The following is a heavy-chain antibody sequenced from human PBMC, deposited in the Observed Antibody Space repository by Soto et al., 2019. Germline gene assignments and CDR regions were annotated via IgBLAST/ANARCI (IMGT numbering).Heavy chain of an antibody. J-gene: IGHJ3*02. V-gene: IGHV1-24*01. Sequence: ASVQVSCKVSGYTLTELSMHWVRQAPGKGLEWMGGFDPEDGETIYAQKFQGRVTMTEDTSTDTAYMELSSLRSEDTAVYYCATVAPKEPYAFDIWGQGTMVTVSS. CDR3: ATVAPKEPYAFDI. CDR1: GYTLTELS. D-gene: IGHD1-26*01. CDR2: FDPEDGET.